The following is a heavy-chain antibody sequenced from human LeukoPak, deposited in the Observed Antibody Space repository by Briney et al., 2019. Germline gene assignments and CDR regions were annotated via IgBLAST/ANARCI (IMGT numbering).Heavy chain of an antibody. CDR3: ARGGGALKPGIAVAAPGY. V-gene: IGHV1-8*01. Sequence: ASVTVSFMASGYTFTSYDINWVRQATGQGLEWMRWMNHNSGNTGYAQKFQGRVTMTRNTSISTAYMELSRLRSEDTAVYYCARGGGALKPGIAVAAPGYWGQGTLVTVSS. J-gene: IGHJ4*02. D-gene: IGHD6-19*01. CDR2: MNHNSGNT. CDR1: GYTFTSYD.